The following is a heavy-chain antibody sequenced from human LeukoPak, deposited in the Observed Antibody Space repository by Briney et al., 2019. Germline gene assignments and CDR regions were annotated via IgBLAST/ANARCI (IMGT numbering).Heavy chain of an antibody. V-gene: IGHV1-8*03. CDR3: ARTTSLTASGYDY. CDR1: GYTLTNYH. Sequence: AASLKVSCKASGYTLTNYHINWVRQAPGQGLEWMGWINANTGDRGDAQKFQGRVSITSDTTISTAYMELGRPRSEDTAVYVCARTTSLTASGYDYWGQGTLVTVSS. CDR2: INANTGDR. D-gene: IGHD4-17*01. J-gene: IGHJ4*02.